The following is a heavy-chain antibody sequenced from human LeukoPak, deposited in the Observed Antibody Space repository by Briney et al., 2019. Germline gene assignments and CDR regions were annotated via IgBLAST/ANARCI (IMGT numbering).Heavy chain of an antibody. D-gene: IGHD1-26*01. CDR2: ISSSSTI. V-gene: IGHV3-48*01. CDR1: GFTFSSYS. Sequence: GGSLRLSCAASGFTFSSYSMNWVRQAPGKGLEWVSYISSSSTIYYADSVKGRFTISRDNAKNSLYLQMNSLRAEDTAVYYCARVSGSYFDYWGQGTLVTVSS. CDR3: ARVSGSYFDY. J-gene: IGHJ4*02.